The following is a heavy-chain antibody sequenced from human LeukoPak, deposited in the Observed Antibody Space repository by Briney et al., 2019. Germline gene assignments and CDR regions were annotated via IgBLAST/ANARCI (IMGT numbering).Heavy chain of an antibody. CDR1: GGSISSYY. Sequence: SSETLSLTCTVSGGSISSYYWNWIRQPPGEGLEWIGYIYYSGSTNYNPSLKSRVTISVDTSKNQFSLKLSSVTAADTAVYFCARQLRGEAVAGHLQPFDYWGQGTLVTVSS. V-gene: IGHV4-59*08. CDR3: ARQLRGEAVAGHLQPFDY. CDR2: IYYSGST. J-gene: IGHJ4*02. D-gene: IGHD6-19*01.